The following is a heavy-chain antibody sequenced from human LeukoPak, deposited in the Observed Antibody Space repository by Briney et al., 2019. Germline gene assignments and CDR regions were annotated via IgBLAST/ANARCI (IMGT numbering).Heavy chain of an antibody. CDR3: ARISSSWPTNWFDP. Sequence: ASVKVSCKASGYTFTCYGISWVRQAPGQGLEWMGWISAYNGNTNYAQKLQGRVTMTTDTSTSTAYMELRSLRSDDTAVYYCARISSSWPTNWFDPWGQGTLVTVSS. V-gene: IGHV1-18*01. J-gene: IGHJ5*02. CDR1: GYTFTCYG. D-gene: IGHD6-13*01. CDR2: ISAYNGNT.